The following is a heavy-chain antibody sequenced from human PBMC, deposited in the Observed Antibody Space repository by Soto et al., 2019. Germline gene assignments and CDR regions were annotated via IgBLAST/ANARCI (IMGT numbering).Heavy chain of an antibody. Sequence: QVQLVESGGGVVQPGRSLRLSCAASGFTFSSYGMHWVRQAPGKGLEWAAVIWYDGSNKYYADSVKGRFTISRDNSKNTLYLQMNSLRAEDTAVYYCARSYCSSTSCYSTDYWGQGTLVTVSS. D-gene: IGHD2-2*01. CDR2: IWYDGSNK. J-gene: IGHJ4*02. V-gene: IGHV3-33*01. CDR1: GFTFSSYG. CDR3: ARSYCSSTSCYSTDY.